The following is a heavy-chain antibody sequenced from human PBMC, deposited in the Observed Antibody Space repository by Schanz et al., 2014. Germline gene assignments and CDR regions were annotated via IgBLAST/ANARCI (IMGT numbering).Heavy chain of an antibody. V-gene: IGHV1-69*09. CDR3: ARAGQDYSDSSGYATYYFGN. CDR1: GYTFAMYD. J-gene: IGHJ4*02. Sequence: QVQLVQSGAEVKKPGASVKVSCKASGYTFAMYDMNWVRQAPGQGLEWMGTIIPILDITNYAQKFQGRVTITADKSTSTAYMELSNLRSEDTAVYYCARAGQDYSDSSGYATYYFGNWGQGTLVTVSS. D-gene: IGHD3-22*01. CDR2: IIPILDIT.